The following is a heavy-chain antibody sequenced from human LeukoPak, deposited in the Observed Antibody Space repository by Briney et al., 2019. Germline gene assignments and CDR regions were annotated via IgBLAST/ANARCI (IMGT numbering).Heavy chain of an antibody. V-gene: IGHV3-11*05. CDR3: AKGAGIQLWPSFDY. CDR2: ISSSGSYT. CDR1: GFTFSDYY. J-gene: IGHJ4*02. Sequence: GGSLRLSCAASGFTFSDYYMSWVRQAPGKGLEWVSYISSSGSYTNCADSVKGRFTTSRDNFKNTLYLQMNSLRAEDTAVYYCAKGAGIQLWPSFDYWGQGTLVTVSS. D-gene: IGHD5-18*01.